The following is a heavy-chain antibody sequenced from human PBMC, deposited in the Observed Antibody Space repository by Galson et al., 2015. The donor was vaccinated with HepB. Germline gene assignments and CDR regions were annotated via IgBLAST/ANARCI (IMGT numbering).Heavy chain of an antibody. J-gene: IGHJ4*02. CDR1: GFTFSSYA. D-gene: IGHD6-19*01. CDR3: ATDQYQWLIRGLGDY. V-gene: IGHV3-64*04. CDR2: ISSNGGST. Sequence: SLRLSCAASGFTFSSYAMHWVRQAPGKGLEYVSAISSNGGSTYYADSVKGRFTISRDNSKNTLYLQMNSLRAEDTAVYYCATDQYQWLIRGLGDYWGQGTLVTVSS.